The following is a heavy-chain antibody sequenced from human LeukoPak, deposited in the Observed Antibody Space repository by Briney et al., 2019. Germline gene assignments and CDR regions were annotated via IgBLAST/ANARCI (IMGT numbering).Heavy chain of an antibody. CDR3: ARGAYVTIRKNVLGRPKRSKLNHNGMDV. CDR1: GLNFETYV. J-gene: IGHJ6*02. V-gene: IGHV3-30-3*01. D-gene: IGHD1-14*01. CDR2: VSPEGANQ. Sequence: PGRSLRLSCVDSGLNFETYVMHWVRQVPGKGLDWVALVSPEGANQDYADSVKGRFTISRDNSKNTLSLEMNSRRFEDTALYYCARGAYVTIRKNVLGRPKRSKLNHNGMDVWGQGTSVTVS.